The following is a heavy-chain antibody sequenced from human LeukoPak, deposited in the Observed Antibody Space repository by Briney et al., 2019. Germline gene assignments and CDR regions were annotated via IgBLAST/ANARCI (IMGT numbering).Heavy chain of an antibody. Sequence: ASVKVSCKASGYTFIIYEIQWVRQAHGQGLEWVGWMRPRYGNTAYAQSFQGRVTITRDTSIDTVYMELSGLRSEDTAVYYCARVGAGEGGIDYWAQGTLITVSS. CDR1: GYTFIIYE. V-gene: IGHV1-8*03. CDR2: MRPRYGNT. CDR3: ARVGAGEGGIDY. D-gene: IGHD3-10*01. J-gene: IGHJ4*02.